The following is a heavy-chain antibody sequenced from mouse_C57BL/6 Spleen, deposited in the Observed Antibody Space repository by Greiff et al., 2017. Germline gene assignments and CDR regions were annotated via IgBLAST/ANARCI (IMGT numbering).Heavy chain of an antibody. CDR3: ARFDNWEKGYYFDY. J-gene: IGHJ2*01. Sequence: EVQLQQSGPELVKPGASVKISCKASGYSFTGYYMNWVKQSPEKSLEWIGEINPSTGGTTYNQKFKAKATLTVDKSSSTAYMQLKSLTSEDSAVYYCARFDNWEKGYYFDYWGQGTTLTVSS. CDR1: GYSFTGYY. D-gene: IGHD4-1*02. CDR2: INPSTGGT. V-gene: IGHV1-42*01.